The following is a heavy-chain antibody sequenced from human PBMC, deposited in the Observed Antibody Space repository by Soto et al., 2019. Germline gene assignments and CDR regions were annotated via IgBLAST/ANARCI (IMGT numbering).Heavy chain of an antibody. CDR1: GGSVSSGSYY. Sequence: SETLSLTCTVSGGSVSSGSYYWSWIRQPPGKGLEWIGYIYYSGSTNYNPSLKSRVTISVDTSKNQFSLKLSSVTAADTAVYYCARDQVIFGVARPPDYYYYGMDVWGQGTTVTVSS. V-gene: IGHV4-61*01. CDR2: IYYSGST. D-gene: IGHD3-3*01. J-gene: IGHJ6*02. CDR3: ARDQVIFGVARPPDYYYYGMDV.